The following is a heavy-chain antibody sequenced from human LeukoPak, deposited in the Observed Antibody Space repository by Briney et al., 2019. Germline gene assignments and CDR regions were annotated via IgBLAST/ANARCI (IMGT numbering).Heavy chain of an antibody. CDR2: ISWNSGSI. CDR3: ATSLMAGPYAFDI. J-gene: IGHJ3*02. CDR1: GFTFDDYA. Sequence: GGSLRLSCAASGFTFDDYAMHWVRQAPGKGLEWVSGISWNSGSIGYADSVKGRFTISRDNAKNSLYLQMNSLRAEDMALYYCATSLMAGPYAFDIWGQGTMVTVSS. D-gene: IGHD6-19*01. V-gene: IGHV3-9*03.